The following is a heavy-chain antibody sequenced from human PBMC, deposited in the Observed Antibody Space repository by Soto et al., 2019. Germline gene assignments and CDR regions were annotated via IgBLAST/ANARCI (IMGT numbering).Heavy chain of an antibody. CDR1: GFTFSSYA. Sequence: EVQLLESGGGVVQPGGSLRLSCAASGFTFSSYAMTWVRQAPGKGLEWVSGIRASGAPTNYADSVKGRFTLSRDNSKTPLFLKINSRRAENTAVFYWARLGGEQMASIFNYGGRGPLVPVPP. V-gene: IGHV3-23*01. D-gene: IGHD3-16*01. J-gene: IGHJ4*02. CDR3: ARLGGEQMASIFNY. CDR2: IRASGAPT.